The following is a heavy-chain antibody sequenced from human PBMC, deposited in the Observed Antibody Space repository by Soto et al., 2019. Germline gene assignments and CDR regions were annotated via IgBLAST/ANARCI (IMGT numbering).Heavy chain of an antibody. CDR1: GVSISSNY. J-gene: IGHJ4*02. V-gene: IGHV4-59*01. CDR3: ARYRFSGNKWSKFDY. D-gene: IGHD3-16*02. CDR2: IHYTGNT. Sequence: SETLSLTCIVSGVSISSNYWSWIRQPPGQGLEWIGYIHYTGNTNFNPSLKNRVIISVDTSKNQFSLRLSSVTAADTAVYYCARYRFSGNKWSKFDYWGRGTLVTVSS.